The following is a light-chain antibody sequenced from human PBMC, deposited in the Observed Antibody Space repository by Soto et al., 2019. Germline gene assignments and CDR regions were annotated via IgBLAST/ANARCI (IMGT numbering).Light chain of an antibody. CDR2: GAS. J-gene: IGKJ4*01. Sequence: ETVMTQSPATLSVSPGERATLSCRASQSVNSNLAWYQQKLGQAPRVLIYGASTRATGIPDRFSGSGSGTEFILTISSLQSEDFAVYYCQQYHDWPLTFGGGTKVDIK. CDR1: QSVNSN. V-gene: IGKV3-15*01. CDR3: QQYHDWPLT.